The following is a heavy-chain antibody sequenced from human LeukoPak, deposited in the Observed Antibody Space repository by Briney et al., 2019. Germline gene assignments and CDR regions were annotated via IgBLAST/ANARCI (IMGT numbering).Heavy chain of an antibody. D-gene: IGHD1-7*01. CDR1: GGTFSSYA. CDR2: IIPIFGTA. V-gene: IGHV1-69*05. Sequence: SVKVSCKASGGTFSSYAISWVRQAPGQGLEWMGGIIPIFGTANYAQKFQGRVTMTRDTSTSTVYMELSSLRSEDTAVYYCARAGGTTLVPDFDYWGQGTLVTVSS. J-gene: IGHJ4*02. CDR3: ARAGGTTLVPDFDY.